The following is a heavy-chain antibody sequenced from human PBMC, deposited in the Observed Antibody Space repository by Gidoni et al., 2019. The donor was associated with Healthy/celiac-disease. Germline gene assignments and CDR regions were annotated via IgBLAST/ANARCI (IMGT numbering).Heavy chain of an antibody. CDR2: IYTSVST. D-gene: IGHD5-12*01. V-gene: IGHV4-61*02. CDR1: GGSIRSGSYY. Sequence: QVQLQESGPGLVKPSQTLSLPCPVSGGSIRSGSYYWSWIRQPAGTGLEWIGRIYTSVSTNYNPSLKSRVTISVDTSKNQFSLKRSFVTAADTAVYYCARGRGLGYIDYWGQGILVTVSS. J-gene: IGHJ4*02. CDR3: ARGRGLGYIDY.